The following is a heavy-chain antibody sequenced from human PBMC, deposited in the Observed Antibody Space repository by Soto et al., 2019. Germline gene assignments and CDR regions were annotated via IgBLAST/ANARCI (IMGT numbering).Heavy chain of an antibody. CDR2: VNPSGGHT. J-gene: IGHJ4*02. CDR3: ARGGPVVVVTAALDY. CDR1: GDTFTDYY. V-gene: IGHV1-46*01. Sequence: QVQLVQSGAEVKKPGASVKVSCKASGDTFTDYYIHWVRQAPGQGLEWMGTVNPSGGHTTYAQHFLGRMTMTRDTSTRTRYMELTSLTSEDTAVYYCARGGPVVVVTAALDYWGQGTLVTVSS. D-gene: IGHD2-21*02.